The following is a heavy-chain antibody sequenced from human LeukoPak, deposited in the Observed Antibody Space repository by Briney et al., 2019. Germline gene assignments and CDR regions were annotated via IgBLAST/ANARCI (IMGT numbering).Heavy chain of an antibody. J-gene: IGHJ6*02. D-gene: IGHD3-16*01. Sequence: GGSLRLSCAASGFTFSSYSMNWVRQAPGKGLEWVSSISSSSSYIYYADSVKGRFTISRDNSKNTLYLQMNSLRAEDTAVYYCARSALWYYYYYGMDVWGQGTTVTVSS. V-gene: IGHV3-21*01. CDR2: ISSSSSYI. CDR3: ARSALWYYYYYGMDV. CDR1: GFTFSSYS.